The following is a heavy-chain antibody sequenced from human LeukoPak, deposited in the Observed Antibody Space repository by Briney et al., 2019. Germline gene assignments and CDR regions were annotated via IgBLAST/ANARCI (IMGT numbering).Heavy chain of an antibody. Sequence: GGSLRLSCAASGFTFSSYEMNWVRQAPGKGLEWVSYISSSGSTIYYADSVKGRFTISRDNSKNTLYLQMNSLRAEDTAVYYCARDSIYAVTTSWGQGTLVTVSS. CDR1: GFTFSSYE. J-gene: IGHJ4*02. D-gene: IGHD4-17*01. CDR2: ISSSGSTI. V-gene: IGHV3-48*03. CDR3: ARDSIYAVTTS.